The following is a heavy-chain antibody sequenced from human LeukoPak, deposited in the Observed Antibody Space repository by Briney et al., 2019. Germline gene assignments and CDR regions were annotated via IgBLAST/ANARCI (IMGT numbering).Heavy chain of an antibody. CDR3: ARDSAPSRDGDIAFDP. V-gene: IGHV3-7*01. J-gene: IGHJ5*02. Sequence: PGGSLRLSCAASGFTFSSYWMSWVRQAPGKGLEWVANIKQDGSEKYYVDSVKGRFTISRDNAKNSLYLQMNSLRAEDTAVYYCARDSAPSRDGDIAFDPWGQGTLVSVSS. CDR2: IKQDGSEK. D-gene: IGHD4-17*01. CDR1: GFTFSSYW.